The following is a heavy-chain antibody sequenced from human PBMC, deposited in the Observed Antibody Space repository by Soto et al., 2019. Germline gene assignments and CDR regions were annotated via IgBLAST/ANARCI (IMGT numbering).Heavy chain of an antibody. CDR1: GFSFDDYA. CDR2: ISWNSGSI. D-gene: IGHD3-22*01. Sequence: PGGSLRLSCAASGFSFDDYAMHWVRQAPGKGLEWVSGISWNSGSIGYADSVKGRFTISRDNAKNSLYLQMNSLRAEDTALYYCAKDSYYDSSGYYYGFDYWGQGTLVTVSS. CDR3: AKDSYYDSSGYYYGFDY. V-gene: IGHV3-9*01. J-gene: IGHJ4*02.